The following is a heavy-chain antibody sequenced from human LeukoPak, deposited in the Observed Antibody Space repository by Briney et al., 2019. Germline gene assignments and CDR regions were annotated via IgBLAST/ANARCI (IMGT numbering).Heavy chain of an antibody. CDR1: GFSLSNARMG. V-gene: IGHV2-26*01. CDR3: ARIPGDYYDSSGYLVDAFDI. Sequence: ESGPTLVNPTETLTLTCTVSGFSLSNARMGVSWILQPPGKALEGLTPIFSNDEKSYSTSLKSRLTISKDTSKSQVVLTMTNMDPVDTATYYCARIPGDYYDSSGYLVDAFDIWGQGTMVTVSS. CDR2: IFSNDEK. J-gene: IGHJ3*02. D-gene: IGHD3-22*01.